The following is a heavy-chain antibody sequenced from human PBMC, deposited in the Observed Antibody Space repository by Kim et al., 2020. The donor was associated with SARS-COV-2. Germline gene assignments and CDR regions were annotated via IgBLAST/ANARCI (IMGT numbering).Heavy chain of an antibody. V-gene: IGHV1-69*02. D-gene: IGHD4-17*01. CDR1: GGTFSSYT. CDR2: IIPILGIA. CDR3: ARGERWYDYGVDY. Sequence: SVKVSCKASGGTFSSYTISWVRQAPGQGLEWMGRIIPILGIANYAQKFQGRVTITADKSTSTAYMELSSLRSEDTAVYYCARGERWYDYGVDYWGQGTLVTVSS. J-gene: IGHJ4*02.